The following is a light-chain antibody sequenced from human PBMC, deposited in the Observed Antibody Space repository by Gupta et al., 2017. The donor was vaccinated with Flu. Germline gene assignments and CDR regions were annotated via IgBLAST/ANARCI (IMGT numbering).Light chain of an antibody. CDR2: EVT. CDR1: SSDVGGYNM. V-gene: IGLV2-8*01. Sequence: QSALTQPPSASGSPGQSVTISCTGSSSDVGGYNMVSWYQQHPGKAPKLIIYEVTKRPSGVPERFSGSKSGNTASLTVSGLQAEDEADYDCTSYTGSSNFDVFGTGTKVTVL. CDR3: TSYTGSSNFDV. J-gene: IGLJ1*01.